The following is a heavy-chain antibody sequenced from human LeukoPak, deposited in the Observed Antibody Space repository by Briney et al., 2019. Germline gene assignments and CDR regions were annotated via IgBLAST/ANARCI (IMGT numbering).Heavy chain of an antibody. V-gene: IGHV1-46*01. CDR3: ARAYSRGWYYFDY. D-gene: IGHD6-19*01. CDR2: INPSGGSA. Sequence: ASVKVSCKASGYTFTGYYMHWVRQAPGQGLEWMGIINPSGGSASYAQKFQGRVTMTRDTSTSTVYMELSSLRSEDTAVYYCARAYSRGWYYFDYWGQGTLVTVSS. J-gene: IGHJ4*02. CDR1: GYTFTGYY.